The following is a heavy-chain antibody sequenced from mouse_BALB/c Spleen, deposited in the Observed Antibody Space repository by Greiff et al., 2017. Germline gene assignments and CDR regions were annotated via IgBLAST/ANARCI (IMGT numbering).Heavy chain of an antibody. CDR2: INPSSGYT. J-gene: IGHJ4*01. D-gene: IGHD3-2*01. V-gene: IGHV1-4*02. CDR3: ARSRQLGLGGSYYAMDY. CDR1: GYTFTSYT. Sequence: QVQLKESAAELARPGASVKMSCKASGYTFTSYTMHWVKQRPGQGLEWIGYINPSSGYTEYNQKFKDKTTLTADKSSSTAYMQLSSLTSEDSAVYYCARSRQLGLGGSYYAMDYWGQGTSVTVSS.